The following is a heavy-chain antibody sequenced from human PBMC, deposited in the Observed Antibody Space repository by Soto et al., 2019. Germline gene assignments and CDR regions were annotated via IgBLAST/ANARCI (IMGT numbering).Heavy chain of an antibody. V-gene: IGHV3-74*01. CDR2: INSDGSST. CDR3: ARVDSSSWYGRRTFDY. D-gene: IGHD6-13*01. Sequence: GGSLRLSCAASGFTFSSYWMHWVRQAPGKGLVWVSRINSDGSSTSYADSVKGRFTISRDNAKNTLYLQMNSLRAEDTAVYYCARVDSSSWYGRRTFDYWGQGTLVTVSS. J-gene: IGHJ4*02. CDR1: GFTFSSYW.